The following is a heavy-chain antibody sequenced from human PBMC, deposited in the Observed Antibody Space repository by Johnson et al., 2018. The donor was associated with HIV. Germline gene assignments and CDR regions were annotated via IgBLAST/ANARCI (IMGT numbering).Heavy chain of an antibody. CDR2: IGTAGDT. CDR1: GFTFSSYD. V-gene: IGHV3-13*01. CDR3: ARDSSNSFRFEMYAFDI. Sequence: MQLVESGGGLVQPGGSLRLSCAASGFTFSSYDMHWVRQATGKGLEWVSAIGTAGDTYYPGSVKGRFTISRDNSKNTLYLQMNSLRPEDTAVYYCARDSSNSFRFEMYAFDIWGQGTMVTVSS. D-gene: IGHD6-6*01. J-gene: IGHJ3*02.